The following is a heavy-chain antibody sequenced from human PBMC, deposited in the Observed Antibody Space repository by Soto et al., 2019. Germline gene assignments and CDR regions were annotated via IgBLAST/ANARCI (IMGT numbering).Heavy chain of an antibody. D-gene: IGHD6-19*01. V-gene: IGHV3-48*01. CDR2: ISSSSSTI. CDR3: AKDTIAVAPTFDY. Sequence: GGSLRLSSTAAGFTFGGYSRNWVRKNPGKGLEWVSYISSSSSTIYYADSVKGRFTISRDNAKNSLYLQMNSLRAEDTAVYYCAKDTIAVAPTFDYWGQGTLVTVSS. J-gene: IGHJ4*02. CDR1: GFTFGGYS.